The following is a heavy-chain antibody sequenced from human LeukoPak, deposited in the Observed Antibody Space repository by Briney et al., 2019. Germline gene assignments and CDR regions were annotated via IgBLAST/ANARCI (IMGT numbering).Heavy chain of an antibody. CDR2: IYPGDSDT. Sequence: GESLRISCKGSGYSFTSYWIGWVRQMPGKGLEWMGIIYPGDSDTRYSPSFQGQVTISADKSISTAYLQWSSLKASDTAMYYCARRGYCRSTSCYRGAFDIWGQGTMVTVSS. D-gene: IGHD2-2*01. J-gene: IGHJ3*02. CDR3: ARRGYCRSTSCYRGAFDI. V-gene: IGHV5-51*01. CDR1: GYSFTSYW.